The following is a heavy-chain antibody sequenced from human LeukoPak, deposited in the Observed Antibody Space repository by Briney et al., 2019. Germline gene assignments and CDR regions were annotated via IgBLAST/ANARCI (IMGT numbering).Heavy chain of an antibody. D-gene: IGHD3-10*01. Sequence: SETLSLTCAVYGGSFSGYYWSWIRQPPGKGLEWIGEINHSGSTNYNPSLKSRVTISVDTSKNQFSLKLSFVTAADTAVYYCARGQPLRRMLYGSGSVSSYLLDYWGQGTLVTVSS. CDR2: INHSGST. V-gene: IGHV4-34*01. CDR1: GGSFSGYY. CDR3: ARGQPLRRMLYGSGSVSSYLLDY. J-gene: IGHJ4*02.